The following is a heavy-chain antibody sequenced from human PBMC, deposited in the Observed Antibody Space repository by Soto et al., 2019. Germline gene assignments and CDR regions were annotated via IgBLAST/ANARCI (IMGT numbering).Heavy chain of an antibody. CDR2: IYYSGST. CDR3: ARDPDIAAADTDWFDP. D-gene: IGHD6-13*01. J-gene: IGHJ5*02. V-gene: IGHV4-31*03. CDR1: GGSISSGGYY. Sequence: PSETLSLTCTVSGGSISSGGYYWSWIRQHPGKGLEWIGYIYYSGSTYYNPSLKSRVTISVDTSKNQFSLKLSSVTAADTAVYYCARDPDIAAADTDWFDPWSRGTLVTVSS.